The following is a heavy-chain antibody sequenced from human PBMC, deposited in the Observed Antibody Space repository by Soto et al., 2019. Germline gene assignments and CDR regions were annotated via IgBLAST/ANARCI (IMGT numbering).Heavy chain of an antibody. V-gene: IGHV3-30*18. Sequence: PGGSLRLSCAASGFTFSSYGMHWVRQAPGKGLEWVAVISYDGSNKYYADSVKGRFTISRDNSKNTLYLQMNSLRAEDTAVYYCAKDRIAAVRGNYYYGMDVWGQGTTVTVSS. CDR1: GFTFSSYG. D-gene: IGHD6-13*01. J-gene: IGHJ6*02. CDR2: ISYDGSNK. CDR3: AKDRIAAVRGNYYYGMDV.